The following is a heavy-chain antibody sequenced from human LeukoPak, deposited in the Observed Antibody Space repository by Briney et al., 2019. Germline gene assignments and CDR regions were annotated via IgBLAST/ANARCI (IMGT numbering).Heavy chain of an antibody. Sequence: PSVTLSLTCTVSGGSISSYYWSWIRRPAGKGLEWIGRIYTSESTNYNPSLTSRVTMSVETSKNQFSLKLSSVTAADTAVYYCARETVTTIDYWGQGTLVTVSS. CDR1: GGSISSYY. V-gene: IGHV4-4*07. J-gene: IGHJ4*02. CDR3: ARETVTTIDY. D-gene: IGHD4-17*01. CDR2: IYTSEST.